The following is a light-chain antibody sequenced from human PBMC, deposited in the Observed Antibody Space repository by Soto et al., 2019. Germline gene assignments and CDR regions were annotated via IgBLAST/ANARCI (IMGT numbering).Light chain of an antibody. V-gene: IGLV2-14*01. CDR3: NSFRVSHLYV. J-gene: IGLJ1*01. CDR1: SSDVGGYNA. CDR2: EVT. Sequence: QSALGQPASVSGSPGQMITISCTGTSSDVGGYNAVSWYQHHPGKAPKLIIYEVTHRPSGVSDRFSASKSGNTASLTISGLQAEDEADYYCNSFRVSHLYVFGTGTKVTAL.